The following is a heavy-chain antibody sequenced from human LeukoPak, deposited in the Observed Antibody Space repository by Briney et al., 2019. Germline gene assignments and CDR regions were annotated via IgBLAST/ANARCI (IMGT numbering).Heavy chain of an antibody. V-gene: IGHV3-11*04. CDR3: ARRGITMVRGAKRDAFDI. Sequence: GGSLRLSCAPSGFTFSDYYMSWIRQAPGQGLEWVSYISSSGSTIYYADSVKGRFTISRDNAQNSLYLQINSLRAQDTAVYYCARRGITMVRGAKRDAFDIWGQGTMVTVSS. J-gene: IGHJ3*02. CDR1: GFTFSDYY. CDR2: ISSSGSTI. D-gene: IGHD3-10*01.